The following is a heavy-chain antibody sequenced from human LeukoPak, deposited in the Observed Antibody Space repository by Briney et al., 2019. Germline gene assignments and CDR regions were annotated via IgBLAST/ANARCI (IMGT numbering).Heavy chain of an antibody. Sequence: PSETLSLTCTVSGGSISSSSYYWGWIRQPPGKGLGWIGSIYYSGSTYYNPSLKSRVTISVDTSKNQFSLKLSSVTAADTAVYYCARRVTISGDDYWGQGTLVTVSS. V-gene: IGHV4-39*01. CDR2: IYYSGST. J-gene: IGHJ4*02. CDR1: GGSISSSSYY. CDR3: ARRVTISGDDY. D-gene: IGHD7-27*01.